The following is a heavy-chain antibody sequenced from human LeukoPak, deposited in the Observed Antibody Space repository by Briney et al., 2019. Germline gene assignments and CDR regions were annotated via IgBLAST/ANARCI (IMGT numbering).Heavy chain of an antibody. Sequence: SGPTLVNPSETLSLTCTVSGGSISSYYWRWIRQPPGKGLEWIGYISYSGSTNYNPSLKSRLTISVDTSKNQLSLKLNSVTAADTAVYYCARYIWGSYPTFEDYWGQGSLVTVSS. D-gene: IGHD3-16*02. CDR3: ARYIWGSYPTFEDY. V-gene: IGHV4-59*01. CDR1: GGSISSYY. CDR2: ISYSGST. J-gene: IGHJ4*02.